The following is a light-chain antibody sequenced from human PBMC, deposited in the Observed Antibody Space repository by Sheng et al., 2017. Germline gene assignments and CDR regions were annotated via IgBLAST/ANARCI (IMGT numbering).Light chain of an antibody. CDR1: QRISTS. V-gene: IGKV1-39*01. CDR3: QQSYSFPRT. J-gene: IGKJ3*01. Sequence: IQMTQSPSALSASVGDSVTITCRAGQRISTSLNWYQQKSGKDPELLIYDSSNLQSGVPSRFSGSGSGTDFTLTITSLQPEDFSTYYCQQSYSFPRTFGPRTTVSIK. CDR2: DSS.